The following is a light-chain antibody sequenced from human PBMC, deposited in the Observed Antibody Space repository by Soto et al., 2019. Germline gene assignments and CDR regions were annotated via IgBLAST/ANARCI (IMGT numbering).Light chain of an antibody. CDR1: SSNFGSNY. CDR2: RNN. Sequence: QSVLTQPPSASGTPGQRVTISCSGSSSNFGSNYVYWYQQLPGTAPKLLIYRNNQRPSGVPDRFSGSKSGTSASLANSGLPSDDEADYYCAAWDDSLSGPAVFGGGTELTVL. CDR3: AAWDDSLSGPAV. J-gene: IGLJ2*01. V-gene: IGLV1-47*01.